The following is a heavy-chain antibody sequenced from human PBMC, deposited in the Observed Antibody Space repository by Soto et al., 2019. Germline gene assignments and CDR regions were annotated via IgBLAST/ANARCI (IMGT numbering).Heavy chain of an antibody. CDR1: GGSISSGGYY. Sequence: TSETLSLTCTVSGGSISSGGYYWSWIRQHPGKGLEWIGYIYYSGSTYYNPSLKSRVTISVDTSKNQFSLKLSSVTAADTAVYYCARFLVVPAATNYYYYYGMDVWGQGTTVTVSS. D-gene: IGHD2-2*01. J-gene: IGHJ6*02. CDR2: IYYSGST. CDR3: ARFLVVPAATNYYYYYGMDV. V-gene: IGHV4-31*03.